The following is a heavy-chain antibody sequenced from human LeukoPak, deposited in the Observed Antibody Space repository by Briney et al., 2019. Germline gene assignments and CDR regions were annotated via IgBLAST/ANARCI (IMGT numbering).Heavy chain of an antibody. D-gene: IGHD2-2*01. J-gene: IGHJ4*02. CDR3: ARTKMMSVVPAAIDY. CDR2: INACNGNT. Sequence: ASVKVSCKASGYTFTSYAMHWVRQAPGQRLEWMGWINACNGNTKYSQKFQGRVTITRDTSASTAYMELSSLTSEDTAVYYCARTKMMSVVPAAIDYWGQGTLVTVSP. CDR1: GYTFTSYA. V-gene: IGHV1-3*01.